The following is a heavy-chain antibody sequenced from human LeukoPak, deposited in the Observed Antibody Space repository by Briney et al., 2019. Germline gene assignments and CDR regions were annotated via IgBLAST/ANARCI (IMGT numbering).Heavy chain of an antibody. J-gene: IGHJ6*02. CDR2: ISSSGSSI. D-gene: IGHD3-9*01. Sequence: GGSLRLPCAASGFTFSDYYMTWIRQAPGKGLEWVSYISSSGSSIYYADSVKGRFSISRDNAKNSVFLQMNSLRAEDTAVYYCARDRYYDFLTGYRYGMDVWGQGTTVTVSS. CDR3: ARDRYYDFLTGYRYGMDV. V-gene: IGHV3-11*01. CDR1: GFTFSDYY.